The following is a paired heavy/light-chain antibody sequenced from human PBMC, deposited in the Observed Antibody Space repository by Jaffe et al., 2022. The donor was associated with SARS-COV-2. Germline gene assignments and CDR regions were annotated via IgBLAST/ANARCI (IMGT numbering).Heavy chain of an antibody. J-gene: IGHJ4*02. V-gene: IGHV3-23*01. CDR1: GFTLGSFD. CDR2: ITSTGSHT. CDR3: AKEVGLPRAFDC. D-gene: IGHD1-26*01. Sequence: EVQLLQSGGGLVQLGGSLRLSCAASGFTLGSFDLTWVRQSPGKGLEWVSSITSTGSHTWYADSVEGRFTISRDNSKNTLYLEMHILRADDTALYYCAKEVGLPRAFDCWGQGTLVTVS.
Light chain of an antibody. CDR3: QHYKSWPIT. CDR2: AAS. V-gene: IGKV3-15*01. Sequence: EIVLTQSPATLSVSPGERATLSCRASQSVSSSLAWYQQNPGQAPRLLIYAASTRATGIPARFSGSGSGTEFTLTISSLQSEDFAVYYCQHYKSWPITFGGGTKVEIK. CDR1: QSVSSS. J-gene: IGKJ4*01.